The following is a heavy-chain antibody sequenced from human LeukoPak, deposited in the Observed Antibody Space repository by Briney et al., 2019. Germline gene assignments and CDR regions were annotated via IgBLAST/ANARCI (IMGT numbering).Heavy chain of an antibody. D-gene: IGHD4-11*01. Sequence: PSETLSLTRTVSDDSITMYYWTWIRQPPGKGLEWIGYVDHTGSTKFNPSLNGRVSISRDTSNNFFSLRLRSVTAADTAVYFCARGRVSSSTWYSTYYYLFYMDFWGKGTTVTVSS. J-gene: IGHJ6*03. CDR1: DDSITMYY. CDR2: VDHTGST. CDR3: ARGRVSSSTWYSTYYYLFYMDF. V-gene: IGHV4-59*01.